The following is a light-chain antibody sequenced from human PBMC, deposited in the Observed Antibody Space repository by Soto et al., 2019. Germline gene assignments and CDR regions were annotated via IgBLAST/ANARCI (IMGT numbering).Light chain of an antibody. CDR1: QDISNS. Sequence: DIQMTQSPSSLSASVGDRVAITCRASQDISNSLAWFQQKPGKAPTLLIYAISNLQTGVPSRFSGSGSGTDFALTISYLQPDDLATYYCQQYNAYPRTFGQGTRVEI. CDR2: AIS. V-gene: IGKV1-16*01. CDR3: QQYNAYPRT. J-gene: IGKJ1*01.